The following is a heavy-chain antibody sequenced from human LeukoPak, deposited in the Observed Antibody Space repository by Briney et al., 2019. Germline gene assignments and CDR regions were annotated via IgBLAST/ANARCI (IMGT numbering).Heavy chain of an antibody. Sequence: PSETLSLTCTVSGVSISSYYWSWIRQPPGKGLEWIGYIYYSGSTNYNPSLKSRVTISVDTSKNQFSLKLSSVTAADTAVYYCARDHTGLDAFDIWGQGTMVTVSS. D-gene: IGHD1-14*01. CDR3: ARDHTGLDAFDI. J-gene: IGHJ3*02. CDR2: IYYSGST. V-gene: IGHV4-59*12. CDR1: GVSISSYY.